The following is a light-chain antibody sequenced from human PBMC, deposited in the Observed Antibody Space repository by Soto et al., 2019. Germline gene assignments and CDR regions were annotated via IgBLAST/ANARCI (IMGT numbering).Light chain of an antibody. Sequence: DIQMTQSPSTLSASVGDRVTITCRASQSISSWLAWYQQKPGKAPKLLIYKASSLESGVPSRFSGSGSGTEFTLTISSLQPDDFATYYCQQYNSCGTFGQGTKLEIK. CDR1: QSISSW. V-gene: IGKV1-5*03. CDR3: QQYNSCGT. CDR2: KAS. J-gene: IGKJ2*02.